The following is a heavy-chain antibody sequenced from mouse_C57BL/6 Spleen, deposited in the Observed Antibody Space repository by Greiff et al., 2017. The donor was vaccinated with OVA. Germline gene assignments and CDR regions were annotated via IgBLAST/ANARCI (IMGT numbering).Heavy chain of an antibody. CDR2: INPSNGGT. Sequence: QVQLKQPGTELVKPGASVKLSCKASGYTFTSYWMHWVKQRPGQGLEWIGNINPSNGGTNYNEKFKSKATLTVDKSSSTAYMQLSSLTSEDSAVYYCARTLTGTSWYFDVWGTGTTVTVSS. J-gene: IGHJ1*03. CDR1: GYTFTSYW. D-gene: IGHD4-1*01. V-gene: IGHV1-53*01. CDR3: ARTLTGTSWYFDV.